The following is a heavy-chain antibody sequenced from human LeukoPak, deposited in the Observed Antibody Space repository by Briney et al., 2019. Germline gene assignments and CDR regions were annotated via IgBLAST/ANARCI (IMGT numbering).Heavy chain of an antibody. D-gene: IGHD1-1*01. CDR1: GGSISSYY. CDR3: AREHSRRYRTYYGMDV. V-gene: IGHV4-59*01. Sequence: PSETLSLTCTVSGGSISSYYWCWIRQPPGKGLEWIGYIYYSGTTNYNPSLKSRVTISVDTSKNQFSLKLSSVTAADTAVYYCAREHSRRYRTYYGMDVWGQGTTVTVSS. J-gene: IGHJ6*02. CDR2: IYYSGTT.